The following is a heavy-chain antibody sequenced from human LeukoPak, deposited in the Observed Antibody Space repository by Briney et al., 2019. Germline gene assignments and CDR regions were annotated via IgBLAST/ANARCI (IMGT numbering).Heavy chain of an antibody. CDR3: AKDESGGSGSSPFDH. CDR1: GFTFLDCG. V-gene: IGHV3-23*01. Sequence: GGSLRLSCTASGFTFLDCGMSWVRQAPGKGLEWIATISASGGTRYYADSVKGRFTISRDNSKNTVSLQMNSLRVEDTAVYYCAKDESGGSGSSPFDHWGQGTLVTVSS. D-gene: IGHD3-10*01. CDR2: ISASGGTR. J-gene: IGHJ4*02.